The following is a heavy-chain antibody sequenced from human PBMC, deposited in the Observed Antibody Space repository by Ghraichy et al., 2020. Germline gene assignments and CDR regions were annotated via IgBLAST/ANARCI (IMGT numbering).Heavy chain of an antibody. D-gene: IGHD2-21*02. Sequence: SETLSLTCSVSDVSIDLFSWSWIRQPPGKGLEWIASIYNSGSTNYNPSLKSRVTISKDTSKNQVSLRLSSVTTPDTAMYYCASQHCGGDCYFDFWGQGTLVTVSS. V-gene: IGHV4-59*01. CDR1: DVSIDLFS. J-gene: IGHJ4*02. CDR2: IYNSGST. CDR3: ASQHCGGDCYFDF.